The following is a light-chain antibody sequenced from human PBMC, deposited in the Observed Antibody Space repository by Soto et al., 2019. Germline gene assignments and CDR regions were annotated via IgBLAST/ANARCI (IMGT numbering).Light chain of an antibody. CDR1: SSDIGAYDY. V-gene: IGLV2-14*01. CDR3: SSYTSSSFYV. J-gene: IGLJ1*01. Sequence: QSALTQPASLSGSPGQSITISCTGTSSDIGAYDYVSWFQQHPGKAPKLMISEVNNRPSGVSNRFSGSKSGNTASLTISGLQAEDEAVYYCSSYTSSSFYVFGTGTKVTGL. CDR2: EVN.